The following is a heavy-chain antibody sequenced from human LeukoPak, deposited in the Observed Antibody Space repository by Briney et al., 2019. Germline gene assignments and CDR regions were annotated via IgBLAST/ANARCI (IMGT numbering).Heavy chain of an antibody. D-gene: IGHD2/OR15-2a*01. CDR2: IKSNADGGTP. Sequence: PGGSLRLXCAASGFSYMNAWMIWVRQAPGKGLEWVGRIKSNADGGTPDYAAPARGRFTTSRDDSKNTLYLQMNSLKTEDTAVYYCTTFYHEYSPYWGRGTLVTVSS. J-gene: IGHJ4*02. CDR1: GFSYMNAW. V-gene: IGHV3-15*01. CDR3: TTFYHEYSPY.